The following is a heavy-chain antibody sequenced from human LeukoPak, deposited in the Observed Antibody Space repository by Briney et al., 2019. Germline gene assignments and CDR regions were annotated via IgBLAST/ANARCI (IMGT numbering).Heavy chain of an antibody. CDR1: GGSFSGDY. D-gene: IGHD2-15*01. Sequence: PSETLSLTCAVYGGSFSGDYWSWIRQPPGKGLEWIGEINHSGSTNYNPSLKSRVTISVDTSKNQFSLKLSSVTAADTAVYYCARGGGFPYYYYYGMDVWGQGTTVTVSS. CDR3: ARGGGFPYYYYYGMDV. J-gene: IGHJ6*02. CDR2: INHSGST. V-gene: IGHV4-34*01.